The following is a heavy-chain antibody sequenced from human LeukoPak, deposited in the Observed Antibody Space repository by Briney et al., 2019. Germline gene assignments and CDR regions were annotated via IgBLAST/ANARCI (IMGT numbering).Heavy chain of an antibody. CDR3: ARESYDILTGYYNTPFDY. CDR1: GFTFSSYE. D-gene: IGHD3-9*01. J-gene: IGHJ4*02. CDR2: ISSSGSTI. V-gene: IGHV3-48*03. Sequence: PGGSLRLSCAASGFTFSSYEMNWVRQAPGKGLEWVSYISSSGSTIYYADSVKGRFTISRDNAKNSLYLQMNSLRAEDTAVYYRARESYDILTGYYNTPFDYWGQGTLVTVSS.